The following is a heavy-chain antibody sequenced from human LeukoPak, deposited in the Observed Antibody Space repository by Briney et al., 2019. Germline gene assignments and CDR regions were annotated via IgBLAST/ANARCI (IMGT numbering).Heavy chain of an antibody. D-gene: IGHD6-19*01. CDR2: IRYDGGNK. V-gene: IGHV3-30*02. CDR3: AKDSRYSSGSYWYDDPYFFDN. J-gene: IGHJ4*02. Sequence: HPGGSLRLSCAASGFTFSSYGMHWVRQAPGKGLEWVAFIRYDGGNKYYADSVKGRFTISRDNSKNTLYLRMNSLRPEDTAVYYCAKDSRYSSGSYWYDDPYFFDNWGQGTLVTVSS. CDR1: GFTFSSYG.